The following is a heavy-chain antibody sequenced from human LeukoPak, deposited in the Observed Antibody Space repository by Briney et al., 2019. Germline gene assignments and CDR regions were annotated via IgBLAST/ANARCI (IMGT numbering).Heavy chain of an antibody. J-gene: IGHJ5*02. CDR3: ARGMIWGVVPREGELWFDP. CDR1: GDSISSGDYS. V-gene: IGHV4-30-2*01. Sequence: SETLSLTCAVSGDSISSGDYSWSWLRQPSGKGLEWIGYIFHSGNSYYNPSLKSRVTISVDTSKNQFSLKLSSVTAADTAVYYCARGMIWGVVPREGELWFDPWGQGTLVTVSS. D-gene: IGHD2-2*01. CDR2: IFHSGNS.